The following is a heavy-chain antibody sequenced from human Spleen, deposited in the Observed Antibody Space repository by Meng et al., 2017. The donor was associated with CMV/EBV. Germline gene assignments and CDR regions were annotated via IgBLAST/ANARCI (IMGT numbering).Heavy chain of an antibody. J-gene: IGHJ4*02. CDR2: IYSSGST. V-gene: IGHV4-61*02. Sequence: QGRRQEAGPGLGKPSQTVSLTCTVSGGSISSGGYYWSWIRQPAGKGLEWIGRIYSSGSTNYNPSLKSRVTISVDTSKNQFSLKLRSVTAADTAVYYCARGGNTGYDSGDFWGQGTLVTVSS. CDR3: ARGGNTGYDSGDF. D-gene: IGHD5-12*01. CDR1: GGSISSGGYY.